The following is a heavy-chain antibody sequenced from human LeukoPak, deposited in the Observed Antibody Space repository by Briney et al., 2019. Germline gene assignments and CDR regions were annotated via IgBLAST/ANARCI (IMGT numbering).Heavy chain of an antibody. V-gene: IGHV1-2*02. CDR3: ARILGRGLYYSSLSYQL. J-gene: IGHJ3*01. D-gene: IGHD6-19*01. CDR2: IIPNSGGT. Sequence: GSVQESFLPSVYTFTDYYIYGLRQAPGQGLEWMAWIIPNSGGTNYAQRFQGRVTMTRDTSISTVYMDLSRLRSDDTAVYYCARILGRGLYYSSLSYQLWGQGTVVTVSS. CDR1: VYTFTDYY.